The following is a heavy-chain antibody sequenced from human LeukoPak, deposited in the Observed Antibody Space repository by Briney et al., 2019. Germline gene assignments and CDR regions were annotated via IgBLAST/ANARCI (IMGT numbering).Heavy chain of an antibody. Sequence: SETLSLTCTVSGGSISSHYWSWIRQPPAKGLEWIAYLFDSVNTKDNPSLQSRLTLSADTSKNQFSLRLSSVTAADTAVYYCASIKRGSIFGYFDFWGQGIKVTVSS. CDR3: ASIKRGSIFGYFDF. D-gene: IGHD5-18*01. V-gene: IGHV4-59*11. CDR1: GGSISSHY. CDR2: LFDSVNT. J-gene: IGHJ4*02.